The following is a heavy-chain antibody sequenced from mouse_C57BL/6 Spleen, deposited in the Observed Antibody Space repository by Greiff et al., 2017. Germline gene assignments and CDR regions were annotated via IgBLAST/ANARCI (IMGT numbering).Heavy chain of an antibody. CDR1: GYTFTGYW. CDR3: ARHNGWFPDY. D-gene: IGHD2-3*01. CDR2: ILPGSGST. Sequence: QVQLQQSGAELMKPGASVKLSCKATGYTFTGYWIEWVKQRPGHGLEWIGEILPGSGSTNYTEKFKGKATFPADTSSNTAYMQLSSLTTDDSAIYCGARHNGWFPDYWGQGTTLTVSS. V-gene: IGHV1-9*01. J-gene: IGHJ2*01.